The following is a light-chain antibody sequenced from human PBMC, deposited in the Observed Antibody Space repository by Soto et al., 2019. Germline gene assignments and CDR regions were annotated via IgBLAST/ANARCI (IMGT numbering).Light chain of an antibody. V-gene: IGKV3-20*01. CDR1: QSVSSSY. CDR2: GAS. Sequence: EILLTQSPGTLSLSPGERATLSCRASQSVSSSYLAWYQQKPGQAPRLLIYGASSRATGIPDRFSGSGSGTDFTHPTRGRELEVFAVFYCKKFVTPLRACAQGTRVK. CDR3: KKFVTPLRA. J-gene: IGKJ1*01.